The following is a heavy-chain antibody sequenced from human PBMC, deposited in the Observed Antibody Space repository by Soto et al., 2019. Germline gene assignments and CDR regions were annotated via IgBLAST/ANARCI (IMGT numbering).Heavy chain of an antibody. Sequence: PGGSLRLSCAASGFTFSSYAMHWVRQAPGKGLEWVAVISYDGSNKYYADSVKGRFTISRDNSKNTLYLQMNSLRAEDTAVYYCARDRRIAAAGGDDAFDIWGQGTMVTVSS. D-gene: IGHD6-13*01. CDR1: GFTFSSYA. V-gene: IGHV3-30-3*01. J-gene: IGHJ3*02. CDR2: ISYDGSNK. CDR3: ARDRRIAAAGGDDAFDI.